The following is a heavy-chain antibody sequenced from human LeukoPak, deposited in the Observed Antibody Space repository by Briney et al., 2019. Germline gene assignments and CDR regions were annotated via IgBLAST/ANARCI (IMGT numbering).Heavy chain of an antibody. D-gene: IGHD3-3*01. CDR2: IRYYGSNK. Sequence: GGFLRLSCAASGFTFSSYGMHWVRQAPGKGLEWGAFIRYYGSNKYYADSVKGRFTISRDNSKNTLYLKMNSQSAEDTAVYYCAKDEYDFWSGSHQGSFDYWGQGTLVTVSS. CDR3: AKDEYDFWSGSHQGSFDY. V-gene: IGHV3-30*02. J-gene: IGHJ4*02. CDR1: GFTFSSYG.